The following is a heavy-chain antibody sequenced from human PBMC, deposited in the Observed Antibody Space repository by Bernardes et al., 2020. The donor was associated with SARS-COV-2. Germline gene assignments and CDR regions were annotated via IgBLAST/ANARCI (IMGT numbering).Heavy chain of an antibody. CDR2: IYRGGRT. CDR1: GFTVRSTY. CDR3: ARDHSRDGYNAFDY. J-gene: IGHJ4*02. Sequence: VGSLLLSCAASGFTVRSTYMSWVRQAPGPGLAWVSVIYRGGRTYYADSVKGRFTISRHNSKNTLYLQMNSLRAEDTAVYYCARDHSRDGYNAFDYWGQGTLVTVSS. D-gene: IGHD3-22*01. V-gene: IGHV3-53*04.